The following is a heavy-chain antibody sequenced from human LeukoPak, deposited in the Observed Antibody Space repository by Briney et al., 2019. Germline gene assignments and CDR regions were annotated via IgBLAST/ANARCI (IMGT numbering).Heavy chain of an antibody. CDR1: GFAFGSYT. V-gene: IGHV3-23*01. J-gene: IGHJ4*02. D-gene: IGHD3-16*01. CDR2: LRGDGET. Sequence: GGSLRLSCTASGFAFGSYTITWVRQAPARGPEWVSSLRGDGETFYADSVRGRFTLSRDDSRNTVYLQLNNLRVEDTAIYYCARASWVSSADAVRWGQGTQVTVSS. CDR3: ARASWVSSADAVR.